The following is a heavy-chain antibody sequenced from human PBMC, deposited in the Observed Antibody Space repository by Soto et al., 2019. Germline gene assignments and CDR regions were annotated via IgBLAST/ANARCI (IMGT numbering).Heavy chain of an antibody. CDR3: ARDDDYEANAFDY. CDR2: IWNDGIRK. J-gene: IGHJ4*02. D-gene: IGHD3-22*01. CDR1: GFTFSRYG. V-gene: IGHV3-33*01. Sequence: PGGSLRLSCAASGFTFSRYGMHWVRQAPGKGLEWVALIWNDGIRKVYVDSVKGRFTISRDNSKNTLDLQMNSLRAEDTAVYHCARDDDYEANAFDYWGQGTLVTVSS.